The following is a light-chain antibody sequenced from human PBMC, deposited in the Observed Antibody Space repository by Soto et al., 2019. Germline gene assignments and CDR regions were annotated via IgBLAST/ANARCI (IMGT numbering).Light chain of an antibody. CDR3: QQRYRWPPIT. CDR2: DVS. CDR1: QNISNY. Sequence: PGERATLSCRASQNISNYLIWYQQKPGQAPRLLIYDVSNRAAGTPARFSGSGSGTDFTLTISSLEPEDFAVYYCQQRYRWPPITFGQGTRLEIK. V-gene: IGKV3-11*01. J-gene: IGKJ5*01.